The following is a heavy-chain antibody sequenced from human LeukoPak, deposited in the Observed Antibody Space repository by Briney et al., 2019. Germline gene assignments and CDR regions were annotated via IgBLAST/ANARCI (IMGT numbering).Heavy chain of an antibody. V-gene: IGHV3-74*01. D-gene: IGHD2-2*01. CDR1: GFTFSTYC. CDR3: VRGVPVTPGIDY. J-gene: IGHJ4*02. Sequence: GGSLRLSCTASGFTFSTYCMHGVRQPPGKGLVWVSQICTDGTAIKYADSVKGRFTISRDNAKNTLYLQMNSLRVEDTAVYYCVRGVPVTPGIDYWGQGTLVTVSS. CDR2: ICTDGTAI.